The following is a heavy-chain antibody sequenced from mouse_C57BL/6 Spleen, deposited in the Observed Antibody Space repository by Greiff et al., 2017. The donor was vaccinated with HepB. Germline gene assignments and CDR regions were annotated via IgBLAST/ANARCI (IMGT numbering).Heavy chain of an antibody. CDR1: GYTFTDHP. Sequence: QVQLQQSDAELVKPGASVKISCKVSGYTFTDHPIHWMKQRPEQGLEWIGYIYPRDGSTKYNEKFKGKATLTADKSSSTAYMQLNSRASEDTAVYFCARVDYYGSIPYWGQGTTLTVSS. J-gene: IGHJ2*01. CDR2: IYPRDGST. V-gene: IGHV1-78*01. CDR3: ARVDYYGSIPY. D-gene: IGHD1-1*01.